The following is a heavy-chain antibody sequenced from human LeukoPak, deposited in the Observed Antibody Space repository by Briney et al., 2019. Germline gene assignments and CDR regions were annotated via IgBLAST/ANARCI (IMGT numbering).Heavy chain of an antibody. Sequence: GGSLRLSCAASGFTFDDYAMHWVRQAPGKGLEWVSLISWDGGSTYYAGSVKGRFTISRDNSKNSLYLQMNSLRPEDTALYCCAKDVRGSTSWYGLDYWGQGTLVTVSS. D-gene: IGHD6-13*01. CDR1: GFTFDDYA. CDR2: ISWDGGST. V-gene: IGHV3-43D*03. CDR3: AKDVRGSTSWYGLDY. J-gene: IGHJ4*02.